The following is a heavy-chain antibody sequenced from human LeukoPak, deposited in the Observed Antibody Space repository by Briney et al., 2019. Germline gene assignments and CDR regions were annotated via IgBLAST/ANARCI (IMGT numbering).Heavy chain of an antibody. V-gene: IGHV4-30-4*08. CDR2: IYYSGST. J-gene: IGHJ4*02. CDR1: GGSISSGDYY. CDR3: ARINGAAIFH. D-gene: IGHD2-2*01. Sequence: SETLSLACTVSGGSISSGDYYWSWIRQPPGKGLEWIGYIYYSGSTYYNPSLKSRVTISVDTSKNQFSLKLSSVTAADTAVYYCARINGAAIFHWGQGTLVTVSS.